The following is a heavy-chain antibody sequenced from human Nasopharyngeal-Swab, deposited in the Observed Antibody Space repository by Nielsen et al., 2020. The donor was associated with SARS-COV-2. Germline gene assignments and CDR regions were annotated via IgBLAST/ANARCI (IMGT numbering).Heavy chain of an antibody. Sequence: GESLKISCEASGFTFRDHAMTWVRQAPGKGLEWVSTFSGSGNTHYADSVKGRFTISRDNSKNTVFLQMNSLRAEDTAVYYCARQYSSGWFDPWGQGTLVTVSS. D-gene: IGHD6-19*01. CDR2: FSGSGNT. CDR3: ARQYSSGWFDP. V-gene: IGHV3-23*01. CDR1: GFTFRDHA. J-gene: IGHJ5*02.